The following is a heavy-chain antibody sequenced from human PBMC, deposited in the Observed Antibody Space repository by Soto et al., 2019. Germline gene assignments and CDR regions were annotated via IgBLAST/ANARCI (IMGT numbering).Heavy chain of an antibody. CDR3: ARHDLKGLVTITPSVYFDR. CDR1: GFTFSTYA. Sequence: QVQLGESGGGVVQPGTSLRLSCAASGFTFSTYAMHWVRQAPGKGLEWVAVISDGGNNKYYAASVKGRFTFSRDNSKDTLYVQMNSLTAEDTAVYYCARHDLKGLVTITPSVYFDRWGRVTLVT. J-gene: IGHJ2*01. D-gene: IGHD2-15*01. CDR2: ISDGGNNK. V-gene: IGHV3-30-3*01.